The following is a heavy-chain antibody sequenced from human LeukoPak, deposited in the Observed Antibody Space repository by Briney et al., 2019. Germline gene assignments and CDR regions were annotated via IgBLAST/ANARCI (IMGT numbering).Heavy chain of an antibody. CDR2: THYNGRS. CDR3: AREVHYYGSGTYFFWFDP. J-gene: IGHJ5*02. Sequence: PSETLSLTCTVSGGSISDYYWSWIRQPPGKGLEWIGYTHYNGRSDYNPSIKSRVTMSVDTSKNQFSLRLSSVTAADTAVYYCAREVHYYGSGTYFFWFDPWGQGTLVTVSS. V-gene: IGHV4-59*01. D-gene: IGHD3-10*01. CDR1: GGSISDYY.